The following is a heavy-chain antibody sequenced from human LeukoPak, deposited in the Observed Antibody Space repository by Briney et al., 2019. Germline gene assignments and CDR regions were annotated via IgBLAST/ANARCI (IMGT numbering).Heavy chain of an antibody. CDR2: IYSGGDT. V-gene: IGHV3-66*01. D-gene: IGHD1-26*01. CDR1: GVTVSSNY. CDR3: ARRSGEGFFDY. J-gene: IGHJ4*02. Sequence: PGGSLRLSCAASGVTVSSNYMTWVRQAPGKGLEWLSVIYSGGDTYYADSVKGRFSISRDNSKNTLYLQMNSLRAEDTALYHCARRSGEGFFDYWGQGTLVTVSS.